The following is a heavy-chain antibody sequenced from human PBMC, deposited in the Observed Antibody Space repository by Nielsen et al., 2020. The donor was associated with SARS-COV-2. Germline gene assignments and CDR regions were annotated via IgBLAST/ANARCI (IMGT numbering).Heavy chain of an antibody. D-gene: IGHD3-10*01. Sequence: GESLKISCAASGFTFSTYWMHWVRQAPGKGLVWVARINNDGSVTNYGDSVTGRFTISRDNAKNSLYLQMNSLRTEDTAFYYCTKMGNVGRTGTFDVWGQGTVVTVSS. J-gene: IGHJ3*01. CDR3: TKMGNVGRTGTFDV. CDR1: GFTFSTYW. V-gene: IGHV3-74*01. CDR2: INNDGSVT.